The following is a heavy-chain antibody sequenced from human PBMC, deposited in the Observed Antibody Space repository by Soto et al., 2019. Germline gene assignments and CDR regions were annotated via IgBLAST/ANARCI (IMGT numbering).Heavy chain of an antibody. CDR2: IYYSGST. Sequence: SETLSLTCTVSGGSISSSSSYWGWIRQPPGKGLEWIGSIYYSGSTYYNPSLKSRVTISVDTSKNQFSLKLSSVTAADTAVYYCARPLTAAGAGIWFDPWGQGTLVTVSS. CDR3: ARPLTAAGAGIWFDP. J-gene: IGHJ5*02. V-gene: IGHV4-39*01. D-gene: IGHD6-13*01. CDR1: GGSISSSSSY.